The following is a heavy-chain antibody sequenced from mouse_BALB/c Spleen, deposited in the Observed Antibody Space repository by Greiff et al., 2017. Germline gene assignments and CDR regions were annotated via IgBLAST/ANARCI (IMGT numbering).Heavy chain of an antibody. J-gene: IGHJ3*01. CDR3: ARLTDYPFAY. CDR2: ISNGGGST. CDR1: GFTFSSYT. V-gene: IGHV5-12-2*01. D-gene: IGHD2-4*01. Sequence: EVKLVESGGGLVQPGGSLKLSCAASGFTFSSYTMSWVRQTPEKRLEWVAYISNGGGSTYYPDTVKGRFTISRDNAKNTLYLQMSSLKSEDTAMYYCARLTDYPFAYWGQGTLVTVSA.